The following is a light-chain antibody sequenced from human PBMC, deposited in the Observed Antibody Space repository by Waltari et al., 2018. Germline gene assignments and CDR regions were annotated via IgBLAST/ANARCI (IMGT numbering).Light chain of an antibody. Sequence: EIVLTQSPGTLSLSPGERATLSCRANQSVRGSLAWYQQKAGQAPRLLIYGASSRATGIPDRFSGSGSGTDFSLTISRLEPEDFAVYYCQHYVRLPVTFGQGTKVEIK. CDR2: GAS. V-gene: IGKV3-20*01. CDR3: QHYVRLPVT. CDR1: QSVRGS. J-gene: IGKJ1*01.